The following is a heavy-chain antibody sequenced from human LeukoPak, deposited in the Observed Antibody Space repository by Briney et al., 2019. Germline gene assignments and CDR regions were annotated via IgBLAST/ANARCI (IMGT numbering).Heavy chain of an antibody. CDR3: ARLATTTYSSGWSYSDI. CDR1: GYSFTSYW. CDR2: IYPGDSDT. V-gene: IGHV5-51*01. D-gene: IGHD6-19*01. Sequence: GESLKISCKGSGYSFTSYWMGWVRQMPGKGLEWMGIIYPGDSDTRYSPSFQGQVTISADKSISTAYLQWSSLKASDTAMYYCARLATTTYSSGWSYSDIWGQGTMVTVSS. J-gene: IGHJ3*02.